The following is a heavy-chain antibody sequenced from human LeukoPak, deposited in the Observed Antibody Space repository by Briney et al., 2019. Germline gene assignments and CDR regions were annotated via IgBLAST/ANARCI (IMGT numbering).Heavy chain of an antibody. Sequence: GESLTLSCAASGFTVSSNYMNWVRQAPRKGLEWVSVIYGGGSTYYADSVKGRFTISRDNSKSTLYLQMNSLRAEDTAVYYCARGAGNTVSTRFFDYWGRGTLVTVSS. CDR3: ARGAGNTVSTRFFDY. J-gene: IGHJ4*02. D-gene: IGHD5/OR15-5a*01. CDR1: GFTVSSNY. V-gene: IGHV3-53*01. CDR2: IYGGGST.